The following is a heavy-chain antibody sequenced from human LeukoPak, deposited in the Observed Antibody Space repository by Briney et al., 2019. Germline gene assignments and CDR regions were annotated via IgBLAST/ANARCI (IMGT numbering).Heavy chain of an antibody. CDR2: INHSGST. J-gene: IGHJ4*02. D-gene: IGHD6-19*01. V-gene: IGHV4-34*01. CDR1: GGSFSGYY. Sequence: SETLSLTCAVYGGSFSGYYWSWIRQPPGKGLEWIGEINHSGSTNYNPSLKSRVTISVDTSKNQFSLKLSSVTAADTAVYYCASRAAGVVDPQWLIDYWGQGTLVTVSS. CDR3: ASRAAGVVDPQWLIDY.